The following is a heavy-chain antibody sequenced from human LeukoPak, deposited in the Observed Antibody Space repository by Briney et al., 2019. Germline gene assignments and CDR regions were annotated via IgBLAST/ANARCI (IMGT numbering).Heavy chain of an antibody. Sequence: SETLSLTRTVSGDSINSNYWSWIRQPPGGGLEWIGYTYDSGSTKVNPSLKSRVTISLDPSKNLFSLTLTAVTAADTAVYYCATCRDEFGDYGFTSWGQGTLVTVSS. CDR1: GDSINSNY. CDR2: TYDSGST. V-gene: IGHV4-59*01. CDR3: ATCRDEFGDYGFTS. D-gene: IGHD4-17*01. J-gene: IGHJ5*01.